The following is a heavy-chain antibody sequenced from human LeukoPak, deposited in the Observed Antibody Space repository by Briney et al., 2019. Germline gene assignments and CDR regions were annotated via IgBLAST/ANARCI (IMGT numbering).Heavy chain of an antibody. V-gene: IGHV4-34*01. Sequence: NPSETLSLTRAVYGGSFSGYYWSWIRQPPGKGLEWIGEINHSGSTNYNPSLKSRVTISVDTSKNQFSLKLSSVTAADTAVYYCARARLRPNWFDPWGQGTLVTVSS. J-gene: IGHJ5*02. CDR1: GGSFSGYY. CDR3: ARARLRPNWFDP. CDR2: INHSGST.